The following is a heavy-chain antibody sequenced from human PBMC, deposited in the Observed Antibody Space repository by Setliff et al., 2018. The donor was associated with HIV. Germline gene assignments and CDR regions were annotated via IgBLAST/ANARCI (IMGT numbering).Heavy chain of an antibody. V-gene: IGHV3-49*04. CDR2: IRSKSYGGTT. CDR3: TRGLNPNYNSWSGHQAFDI. D-gene: IGHD3-3*01. J-gene: IGHJ3*02. CDR1: GFTFGDYS. Sequence: PGGSLRLSCTASGFTFGDYSLSWVRQAPGKGLEWVGFIRSKSYGGTTDYAPSVKGRFTISREDSKRIAYLQMNSLKTEDTAIYYCTRGLNPNYNSWSGHQAFDIWGQGTMVTVS.